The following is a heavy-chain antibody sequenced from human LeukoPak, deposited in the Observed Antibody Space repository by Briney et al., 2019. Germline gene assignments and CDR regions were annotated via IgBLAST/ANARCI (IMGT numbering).Heavy chain of an antibody. D-gene: IGHD1-26*01. CDR1: GFSFRRYD. V-gene: IGHV3-30*04. J-gene: IGHJ5*02. Sequence: GGSLRLSCAASGFSFRRYDTHWVRQAPGKGLEWVAATSYDGTSELYADFVKGRFSISRDNSRNTLSLQMDTLRPEDTAIYYCARAKGLAGSYLDNWFDPSGQGTRVIVSS. CDR3: ARAKGLAGSYLDNWFDP. CDR2: TSYDGTSE.